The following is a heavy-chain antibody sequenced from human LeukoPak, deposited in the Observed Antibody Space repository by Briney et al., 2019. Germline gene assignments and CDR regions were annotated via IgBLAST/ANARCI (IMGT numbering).Heavy chain of an antibody. CDR1: GGSFSGYY. Sequence: SETLSLTCAVYGGSFSGYYWSWIRQPPGKGLEWIREINHGGSTNYNPSLKSRVTISVDTSKNQFSLKLSSVTAADTAVYYCARVLRIIDYWGQGTLVTVSS. J-gene: IGHJ4*02. D-gene: IGHD2-15*01. CDR3: ARVLRIIDY. CDR2: INHGGST. V-gene: IGHV4-34*01.